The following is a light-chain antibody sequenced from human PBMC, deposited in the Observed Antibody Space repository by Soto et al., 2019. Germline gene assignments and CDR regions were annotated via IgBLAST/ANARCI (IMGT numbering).Light chain of an antibody. CDR3: QQYNSYPLT. J-gene: IGKJ4*01. CDR2: KAS. CDR1: QSISSW. Sequence: DIQMTQSPSTLSASVGDRVTITCRASQSISSWLAWYQQKPGKAPKLLIYKASSLETGVPSRFSGSGSGTEFTLTISSLQPDDFATYCCQQYNSYPLTFGGGTKVDIK. V-gene: IGKV1-5*03.